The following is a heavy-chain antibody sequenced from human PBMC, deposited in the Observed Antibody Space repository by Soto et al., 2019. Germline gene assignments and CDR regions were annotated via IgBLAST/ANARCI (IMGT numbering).Heavy chain of an antibody. CDR1: GFTFSSYG. V-gene: IGHV3-30-3*01. Sequence: GGSRRRCCAASGFTFSSYGMHWVRQAPGKGLEWVAVISYDGSNKYYADSVKGRFTISRDNSKNTLYLQMNSLRAEDTAVYYCARGILTGYIDYWGQGTLVTVSS. D-gene: IGHD3-9*01. CDR2: ISYDGSNK. CDR3: ARGILTGYIDY. J-gene: IGHJ4*02.